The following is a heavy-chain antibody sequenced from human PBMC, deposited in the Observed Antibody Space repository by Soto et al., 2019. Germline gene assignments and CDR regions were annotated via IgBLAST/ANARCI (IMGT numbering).Heavy chain of an antibody. CDR3: ARGGRQQPFDY. CDR1: GFTFSSYA. V-gene: IGHV3-23*01. D-gene: IGHD6-13*01. J-gene: IGHJ4*02. Sequence: GGSLRLSCAASGFTFSSYAMTWVRQAPGKGLEWVSAISGSGGSTYYADSVKGRFTISRDNSKNTLYLQMNSLRAEDTAVYYCARGGRQQPFDYWGQGTLVTVSS. CDR2: ISGSGGST.